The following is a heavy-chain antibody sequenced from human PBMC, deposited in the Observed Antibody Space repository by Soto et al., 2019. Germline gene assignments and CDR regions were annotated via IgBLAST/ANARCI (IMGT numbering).Heavy chain of an antibody. V-gene: IGHV1-3*01. CDR2: ITAGDAKT. D-gene: IGHD2-2*01. J-gene: IGHJ5*02. CDR3: ERALYSSSWFWFDP. Sequence: QVQLVQSGADVKKPGASVKISCKASGYNFTQCRIHWERQAPGQRLEWRGWITAGDAKTEYSQKCKGRVTISRDIPATTVYLDLDSLRSEDTAVYYCERALYSSSWFWFDPWGRGTQVIVSS. CDR1: GYNFTQCR.